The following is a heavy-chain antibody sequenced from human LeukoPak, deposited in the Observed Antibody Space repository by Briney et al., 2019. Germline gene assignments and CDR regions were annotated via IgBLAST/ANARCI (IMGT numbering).Heavy chain of an antibody. J-gene: IGHJ1*01. Sequence: GGSLRLSCAASGFTFSSSWMHWVCQASEKGLEWVADIKCDGSEKYYVDSVKGRLTISRDNAKNSLYLQVNSLRAEDKTVYYCAKGLGITGSLEYFLHWGQGTLVTVSS. CDR2: IKCDGSEK. CDR1: GFTFSSSW. V-gene: IGHV3-52*01. D-gene: IGHD3-10*01. CDR3: AKGLGITGSLEYFLH.